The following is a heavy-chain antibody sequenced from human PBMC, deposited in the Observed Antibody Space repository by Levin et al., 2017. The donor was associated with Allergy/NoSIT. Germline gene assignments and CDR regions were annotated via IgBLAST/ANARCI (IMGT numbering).Heavy chain of an antibody. J-gene: IGHJ4*02. Sequence: PGESLKISCKDSGYRYSFTTYWIGWVRQMSGKGLEWMGMIYPGDSETRYSPSFQGQVTISADKSINTVYLQWSSLKASDTAMYFCTRHFKGGQWLVREADSWGQGTLVTVSS. D-gene: IGHD6-19*01. CDR2: IYPGDSET. CDR1: GYRYSFTTYW. V-gene: IGHV5-51*01. CDR3: TRHFKGGQWLVREADS.